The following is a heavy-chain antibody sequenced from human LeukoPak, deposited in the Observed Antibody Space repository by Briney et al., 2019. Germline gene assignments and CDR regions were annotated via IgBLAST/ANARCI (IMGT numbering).Heavy chain of an antibody. CDR1: GFTFSDYY. J-gene: IGHJ4*02. CDR3: ASSDYGSGSPN. Sequence: EGSLRLSCAASGFTFSDYYMSWIRQAPGKGLEWVSYISSSSSSYIYYADSVKGRFTISRDNAKNSLYLQMNSLRAEDTAVYYCASSDYGSGSPNWGQGTLVTVSS. V-gene: IGHV3-11*06. CDR2: ISSSSSSYI. D-gene: IGHD3-10*01.